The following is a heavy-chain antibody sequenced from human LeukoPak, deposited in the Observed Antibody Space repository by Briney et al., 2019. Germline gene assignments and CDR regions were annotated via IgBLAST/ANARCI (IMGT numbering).Heavy chain of an antibody. CDR3: ARHVVVGRDWNSFGAASYNYHYGLDV. D-gene: IGHD1-1*01. J-gene: IGHJ6*02. CDR1: GYNFPSFW. Sequence: RGESLRISCKASGYNFPSFWIGWVRQMPGKGPEWMGIIYPGDSDTKYSPSFEGQVTISADKSMSVAYLQWSNLSASDSAMYYCARHVVVGRDWNSFGAASYNYHYGLDVWGQGTTVTVSS. V-gene: IGHV5-51*01. CDR2: IYPGDSDT.